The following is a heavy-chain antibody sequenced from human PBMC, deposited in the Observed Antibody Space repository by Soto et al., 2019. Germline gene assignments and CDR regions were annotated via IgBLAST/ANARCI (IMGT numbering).Heavy chain of an antibody. CDR1: GFTFSSYS. J-gene: IGHJ4*02. CDR2: ISGSGGST. D-gene: IGHD3-10*01. CDR3: AKPPSGSYWGWDY. V-gene: IGHV3-23*04. Sequence: EVQLVESGGGLVKPGGSLRLSCAASGFTFSSYSMNWVRQAPGKGLEWVSAISGSGGSTYYADSVKGRFTISRDNSKNTLYLQMNSLRAEDTAVYYCAKPPSGSYWGWDYWGQGTLVTVSS.